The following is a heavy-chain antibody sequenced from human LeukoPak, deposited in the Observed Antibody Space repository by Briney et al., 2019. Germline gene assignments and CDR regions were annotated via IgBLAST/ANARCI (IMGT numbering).Heavy chain of an antibody. CDR2: INPNSGGT. Sequence: ASVTVSCKASGYTFTSYYMHWVRQAPGQGLEWMGWINPNSGGTNYAQKFQGRVTMTRDTSISTAYMELSSLRTEDPAMYYCAAEPNYDYVWGSYSDWGQGTLVTVSS. CDR3: AAEPNYDYVWGSYSD. J-gene: IGHJ4*02. V-gene: IGHV1-2*02. CDR1: GYTFTSYY. D-gene: IGHD3-16*01.